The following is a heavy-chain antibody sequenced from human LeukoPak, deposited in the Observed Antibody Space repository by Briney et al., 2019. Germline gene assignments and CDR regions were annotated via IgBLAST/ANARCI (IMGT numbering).Heavy chain of an antibody. D-gene: IGHD2/OR15-2a*01. J-gene: IGHJ6*03. CDR1: GFTFSSYG. CDR3: ARDSTDYYYYMDI. CDR2: IYTSGST. Sequence: KSGGSLRLFCAASGFTFSSYGMSWIRQPAGKGLEWIGRIYTSGSTNYNPSLKSRVTISVDTSKNQFSLKLSSVTAADTAVYYCARDSTDYYYYMDIWGKGTTVTISS. V-gene: IGHV4-4*07.